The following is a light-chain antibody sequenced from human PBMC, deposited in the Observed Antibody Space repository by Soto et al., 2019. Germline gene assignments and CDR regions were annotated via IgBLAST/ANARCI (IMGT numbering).Light chain of an antibody. J-gene: IGKJ4*01. CDR1: QSVSTN. Sequence: EIVLTQSPATLSLSPGERGTLSCWASQSVSTNLAWYQQKPGQAPRLLIYGASNRVTGIPARFSGSGSGTDFTLTISSLESEDFATYYCQHRANWPPAATFGGGTKVEI. CDR2: GAS. CDR3: QHRANWPPAAT. V-gene: IGKV3-11*01.